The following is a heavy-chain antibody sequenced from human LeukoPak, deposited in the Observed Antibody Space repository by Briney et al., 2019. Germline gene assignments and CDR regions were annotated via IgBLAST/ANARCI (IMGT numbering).Heavy chain of an antibody. V-gene: IGHV3-23*01. D-gene: IGHD2-2*03. Sequence: GGPLRLSCAASGFTFSSYGMSWVRQAPGKGLEWVSAISGSGGSTYYADSVKGRFTISRDNSKNTLYLQMNSLRAEDTAVYYCAKDMDIVVVPAAINAFDIWGQGTMVTVSS. CDR3: AKDMDIVVVPAAINAFDI. CDR2: ISGSGGST. J-gene: IGHJ3*02. CDR1: GFTFSSYG.